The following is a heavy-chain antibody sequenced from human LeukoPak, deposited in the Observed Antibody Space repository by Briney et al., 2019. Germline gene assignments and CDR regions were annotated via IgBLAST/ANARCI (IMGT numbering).Heavy chain of an antibody. J-gene: IGHJ6*02. CDR3: AREQDYAGYGMDV. V-gene: IGHV3-30-3*01. CDR1: GFTFSSYA. Sequence: GGSLRLSCAASGFTFSSYAMHWVRQAPGKGLEWVAVISYDGSNKYYADSVKGRFTISRDNSKNTLYLQMNSLRAEDTAVYYCAREQDYAGYGMDVWGQGTTVTVSS. CDR2: ISYDGSNK. D-gene: IGHD3-16*01.